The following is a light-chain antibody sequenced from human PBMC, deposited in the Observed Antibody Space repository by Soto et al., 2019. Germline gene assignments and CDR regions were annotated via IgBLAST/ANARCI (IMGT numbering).Light chain of an antibody. CDR1: QSVGTY. CDR2: DSS. Sequence: EIVLTQSPATLSLSPGERATLSCRASQSVGTYFDWYQQKPGQAPRLLIYDSSNRATGIPARFSGSGSGTDFTLTISSLAPEDFAVYYCQQRSDWPSTLGGGTKVEIK. CDR3: QQRSDWPST. V-gene: IGKV3-11*01. J-gene: IGKJ4*01.